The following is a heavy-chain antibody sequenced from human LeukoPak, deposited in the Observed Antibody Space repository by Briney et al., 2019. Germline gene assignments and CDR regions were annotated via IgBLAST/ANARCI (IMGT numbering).Heavy chain of an antibody. CDR2: NSVSGGST. CDR3: AKDRGVEVITNAFDI. CDR1: GFTFSSYA. Sequence: GGSLRLSCAASGFTFSSYAMSWVRQAPGKGLEWVAFNSVSGGSTYYADSVKGRFTISKDNSKNTLYLQMNSLRAEDTAVYSCAKDRGVEVITNAFDIWGQGTMVTVSS. J-gene: IGHJ3*02. V-gene: IGHV3-23*01. D-gene: IGHD3-10*01.